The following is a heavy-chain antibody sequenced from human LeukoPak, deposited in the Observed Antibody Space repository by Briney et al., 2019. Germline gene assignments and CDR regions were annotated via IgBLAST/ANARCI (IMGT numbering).Heavy chain of an antibody. Sequence: SETLSLTCTVSGYSISSGYYWSWIRQPPGKGLQFIGYIYYSGSTNYNPSLESRVTISVDTSKNQFSLKLRSVTAADTAVYYCARLSKDTVVLPAAMAHYFDYWGQGTLVTVSS. D-gene: IGHD2-2*01. J-gene: IGHJ4*02. CDR1: GYSISSGYY. CDR2: IYYSGST. CDR3: ARLSKDTVVLPAAMAHYFDY. V-gene: IGHV4-59*08.